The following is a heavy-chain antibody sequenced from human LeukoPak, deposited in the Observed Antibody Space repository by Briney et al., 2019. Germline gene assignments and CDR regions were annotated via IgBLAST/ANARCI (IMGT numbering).Heavy chain of an antibody. CDR3: ARDLVSPNYYDSSGYYPNFDY. J-gene: IGHJ4*02. CDR1: GYTFTSYG. Sequence: ASVKVSCKASGYTFTSYGISWVRQAPGQGLEWMGWISAYNGNTNYAQKLQGRVTMTTDTSTSTAYMELRSPRSDDTAVYYCARDLVSPNYYDSSGYYPNFDYWGQGTLVTVSS. CDR2: ISAYNGNT. V-gene: IGHV1-18*01. D-gene: IGHD3-22*01.